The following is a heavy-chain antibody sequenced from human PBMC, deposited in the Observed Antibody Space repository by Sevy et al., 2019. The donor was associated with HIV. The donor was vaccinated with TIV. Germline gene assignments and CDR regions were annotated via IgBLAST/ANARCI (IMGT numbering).Heavy chain of an antibody. Sequence: ASVKVSCKASGYTFISYGISWVRQAPGQGLEWMGWISAYNGNTNYAQKLQGRVTMTTDTSTSTAYMELRSLRSDDTAVYYCVRDRAPYSSSSVDYWGQGTLVTVSS. J-gene: IGHJ4*02. CDR2: ISAYNGNT. D-gene: IGHD6-6*01. V-gene: IGHV1-18*01. CDR3: VRDRAPYSSSSVDY. CDR1: GYTFISYG.